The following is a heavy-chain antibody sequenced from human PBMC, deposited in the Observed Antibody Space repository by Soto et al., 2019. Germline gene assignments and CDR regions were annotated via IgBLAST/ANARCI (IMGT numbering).Heavy chain of an antibody. CDR1: GYTFTNYG. D-gene: IGHD1-1*01. J-gene: IGHJ4*02. V-gene: IGHV1-18*01. CDR2: ISAHNGNT. CDR3: ARGRYGDY. Sequence: QVHLVQSGAEVKKPGASVKVSCKASGYTFTNYGITWVRQAPGQGLEWMGWISAHNGNTDYAQKLQGRVIVTRDTSASTAYMELRSLISDGTAVYYCARGRYGDYWGQGARVTVSS.